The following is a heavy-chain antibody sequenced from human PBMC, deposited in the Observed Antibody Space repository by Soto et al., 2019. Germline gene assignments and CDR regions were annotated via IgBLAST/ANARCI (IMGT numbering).Heavy chain of an antibody. D-gene: IGHD3-22*01. J-gene: IGHJ1*01. Sequence: GESLKISCKGSGYSFTSYWIGWVRQMPGKGLEWMGIIYPGDSDTRYSPSFQGQVTISADKSISTAYLQWSSLKASDTAMYHCARAEEAYDSSGSEYFQHWGQGTLVTAPQ. CDR1: GYSFTSYW. CDR2: IYPGDSDT. V-gene: IGHV5-51*01. CDR3: ARAEEAYDSSGSEYFQH.